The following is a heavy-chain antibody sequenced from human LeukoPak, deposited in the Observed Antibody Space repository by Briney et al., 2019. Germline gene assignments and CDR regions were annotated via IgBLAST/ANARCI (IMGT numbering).Heavy chain of an antibody. D-gene: IGHD2-2*02. V-gene: IGHV1-8*01. J-gene: IGHJ4*02. Sequence: GASVKVSCKASEYTFTSYDINWVRQATGQGLEWMGWMNPNSGNTGYAQKFQGRVTMTRNTSISTAYMELSSLRSEDTAVYYCVRGLGLRYCSSTSCYKRGSDFDYWGQGTLVTVSS. CDR1: EYTFTSYD. CDR3: VRGLGLRYCSSTSCYKRGSDFDY. CDR2: MNPNSGNT.